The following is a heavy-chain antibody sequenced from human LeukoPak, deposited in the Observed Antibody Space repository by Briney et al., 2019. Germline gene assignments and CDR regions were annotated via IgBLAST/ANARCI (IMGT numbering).Heavy chain of an antibody. CDR3: ARGIIAAAGPFDP. CDR1: GGSFSGYY. J-gene: IGHJ5*02. Sequence: SETLSLTCAVYGGSFSGYYWSWIRQPPGKGLEWIGEINHSGSTNYNPSLKSRVTISVDTSKNQFSLKLSSVTAADTAVYYWARGIIAAAGPFDPWGQGTLVTVSS. D-gene: IGHD6-13*01. V-gene: IGHV4-34*01. CDR2: INHSGST.